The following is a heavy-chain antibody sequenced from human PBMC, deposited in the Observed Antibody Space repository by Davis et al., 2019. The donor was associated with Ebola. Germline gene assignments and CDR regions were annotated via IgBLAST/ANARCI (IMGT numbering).Heavy chain of an antibody. D-gene: IGHD6-13*01. Sequence: PGGSLRLSCTVSGGSISGSVYYWSWIRQPPGKGLEWIGYLYYSGSTIYNPSLKSRVTISIDTSKNQFSLRLSSVTAADTAVYYCARLGRLTATIIAASGNYYYGMDVWGQGTTVTVSS. CDR2: LYYSGST. J-gene: IGHJ6*02. CDR3: ARLGRLTATIIAASGNYYYGMDV. V-gene: IGHV4-61*05. CDR1: GGSISGSVYY.